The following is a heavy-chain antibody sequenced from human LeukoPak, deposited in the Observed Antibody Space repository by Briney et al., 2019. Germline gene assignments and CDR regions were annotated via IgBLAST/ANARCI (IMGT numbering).Heavy chain of an antibody. V-gene: IGHV3-23*01. CDR3: ATLFGVTTPFDY. D-gene: IGHD3-3*01. CDR2: LSASGATT. Sequence: GGSLRLSCAASGFTFSSYAMSWVRQAPGKGLEWVSTLSASGATTYYADSVKGRFTISRDNSKNTLYLQMNSLRAEDTAVYYCATLFGVTTPFDYWGQGTLVTVSS. J-gene: IGHJ4*02. CDR1: GFTFSSYA.